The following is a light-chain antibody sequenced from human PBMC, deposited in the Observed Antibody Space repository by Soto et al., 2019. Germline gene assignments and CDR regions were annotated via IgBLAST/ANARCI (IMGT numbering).Light chain of an antibody. J-gene: IGLJ1*01. Sequence: QSVLTQPPSASGSPGQSVTISCTGTSSDVGTYNYVSWYQQHPGKAPKLMIYEVSKRPSGVPDRFSGSKSGNTASLTVSGLQAEDEADYYCSSYAGSTPYVFGTGTQLTVL. CDR1: SSDVGTYNY. CDR3: SSYAGSTPYV. V-gene: IGLV2-8*01. CDR2: EVS.